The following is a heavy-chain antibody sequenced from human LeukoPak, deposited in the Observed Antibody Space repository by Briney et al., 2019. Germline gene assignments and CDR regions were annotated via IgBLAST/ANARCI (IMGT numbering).Heavy chain of an antibody. CDR3: ARGAVVVPAAIPALYYYGMDV. CDR1: GGSINGYY. D-gene: IGHD2-2*01. V-gene: IGHV4-59*01. Sequence: SETLSLTCTVSGGSINGYYWTWIRQSPGKGLEWIGYIYYSGSSNYNPSLKSRVTISADTSKNQFSLKLSSVTAADTAVYYCARGAVVVPAAIPALYYYGMDVWGQGTTVTVSS. J-gene: IGHJ6*02. CDR2: IYYSGSS.